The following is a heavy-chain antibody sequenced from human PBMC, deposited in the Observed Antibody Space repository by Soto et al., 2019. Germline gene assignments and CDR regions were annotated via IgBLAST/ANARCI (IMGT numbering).Heavy chain of an antibody. CDR2: IRSSSSYI. J-gene: IGHJ5*02. D-gene: IGHD2-8*01. CDR1: GFTFSSYS. CDR3: ARARESYCTNGVCYTKVRNWFDP. V-gene: IGHV3-21*01. Sequence: PGGSLRLSCAASGFTFSSYSMNWVRQAPGKGLEWVSSIRSSSSYIYYADSVKGRFTISRDNAKNSLYLQMNSLRAEDTAVYYCARARESYCTNGVCYTKVRNWFDPWGQGTLVTVSS.